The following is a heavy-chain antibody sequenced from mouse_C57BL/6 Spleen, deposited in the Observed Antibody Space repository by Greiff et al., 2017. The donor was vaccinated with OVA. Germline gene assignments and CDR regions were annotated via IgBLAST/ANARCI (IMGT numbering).Heavy chain of an antibody. V-gene: IGHV1-53*01. J-gene: IGHJ2*01. CDR1: GYTFTSYW. CDR2: INPSNGGT. D-gene: IGHD1-1*01. Sequence: QVQLKQPGPELVKPGASVKLSCKASGYTFTSYWMHWVKQRPGQGLEWIGNINPSNGGTNYNEKFKSKATLTVDKSSSTAYMQLSSLTSEDSAVYYCARDYYGSSYRTNFDYWGQGTTLTVSS. CDR3: ARDYYGSSYRTNFDY.